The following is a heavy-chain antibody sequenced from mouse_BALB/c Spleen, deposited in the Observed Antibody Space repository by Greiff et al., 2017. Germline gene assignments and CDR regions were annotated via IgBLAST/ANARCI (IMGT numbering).Heavy chain of an antibody. CDR2: INPSTGYT. J-gene: IGHJ2*01. CDR3: AREEGGFYFDY. Sequence: VQVVESGAELAKPGASVKMSCKASGYTFTSYWMHWVKQRPGQGLEWIGYINPSTGYTEYNQKFKDKATLTADKSSSTAYMQLSSLTSEDSAVYYCAREEGGFYFDYWGQGTTLTVSS. CDR1: GYTFTSYW. V-gene: IGHV1-7*01.